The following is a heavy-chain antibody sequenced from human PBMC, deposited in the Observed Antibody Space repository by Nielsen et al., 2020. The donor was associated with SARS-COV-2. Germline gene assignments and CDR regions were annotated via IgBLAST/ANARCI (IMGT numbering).Heavy chain of an antibody. J-gene: IGHJ6*02. D-gene: IGHD1-1*01. Sequence: ASVKVSCKASGYTFTNYGISWVRQAPGQGLEWMGWISAHNGNTKYVQKLQGRVTMTTDTSTSTAHMELRSLRSDDTAVYYCAKGVHYYYSYYGMDVWGQGTTVTVSS. CDR3: AKGVHYYYSYYGMDV. V-gene: IGHV1-18*01. CDR1: GYTFTNYG. CDR2: ISAHNGNT.